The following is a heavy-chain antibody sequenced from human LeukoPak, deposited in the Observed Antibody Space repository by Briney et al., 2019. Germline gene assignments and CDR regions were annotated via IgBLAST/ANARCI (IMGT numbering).Heavy chain of an antibody. Sequence: SVTLSLTCTVSGGSISSSSYYWGWIRQPPGKGLEWVGSIYYSGSTYYNPSLKSRVTISVDTSKNQFSLKLSSATAADTAVYYCARVDGSGSYYNYLDYWGQGTLVTVSS. V-gene: IGHV4-39*01. CDR3: ARVDGSGSYYNYLDY. J-gene: IGHJ4*02. CDR1: GGSISSSSYY. CDR2: IYYSGST. D-gene: IGHD3-10*01.